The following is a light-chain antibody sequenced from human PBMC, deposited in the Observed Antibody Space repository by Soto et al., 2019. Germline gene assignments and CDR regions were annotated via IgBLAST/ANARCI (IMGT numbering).Light chain of an antibody. J-gene: IGKJ1*01. CDR2: DAS. Sequence: DIQMTQSPSTLSASVGDRVTITCRASQSISSWLAWYQQKPGKAPKLLIYDASSLESGVPSRFSGSGSGTDFTLTISGLEPEDSAAYYCQRHGATFGQGTKVDIK. CDR1: QSISSW. CDR3: QRHGAT. V-gene: IGKV1-5*01.